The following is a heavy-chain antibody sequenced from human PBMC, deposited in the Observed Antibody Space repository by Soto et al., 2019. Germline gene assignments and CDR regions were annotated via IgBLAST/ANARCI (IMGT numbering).Heavy chain of an antibody. CDR1: GFTFSSYG. Sequence: GGSLRLSCAASGFTFSSYGMHWVRQAPGKGLEWVAVIWYDGSNKYYADSVKGRFTISRDNSKNKLYLQMNSLRAEDTAVYYCARDPTSSPYGDYVAVPEYYFDYWGQGTLVTVSS. CDR2: IWYDGSNK. V-gene: IGHV3-33*01. D-gene: IGHD4-17*01. CDR3: ARDPTSSPYGDYVAVPEYYFDY. J-gene: IGHJ4*02.